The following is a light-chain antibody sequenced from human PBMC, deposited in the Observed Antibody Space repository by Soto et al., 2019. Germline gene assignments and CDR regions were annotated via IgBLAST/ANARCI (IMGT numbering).Light chain of an antibody. CDR1: QIINTW. J-gene: IGKJ3*01. Sequence: DIQMTQSPSTLSASVGDRVNITCRASQIINTWLAWYQQKPGKAPKLLIYRASNLVSGVPSRFSGSGSGTEFTLTISSLQPDDFSIYYCQQYETYSGTFGPGTKVDL. CDR3: QQYETYSGT. CDR2: RAS. V-gene: IGKV1-5*03.